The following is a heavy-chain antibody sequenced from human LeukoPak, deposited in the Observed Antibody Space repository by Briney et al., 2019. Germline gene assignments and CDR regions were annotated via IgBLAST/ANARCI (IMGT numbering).Heavy chain of an antibody. CDR3: ARGGGYSFIRFDP. CDR1: GGSISSYY. CDR2: IYTSGST. D-gene: IGHD2-15*01. Sequence: SETLSLTCTVSGGSISSYYWSWIRQPPGKGLEWIGYIYTSGSTNYNPSLKSRVTISVDTSKNQFSLKLSSVTAADTAVYYCARGGGYSFIRFDPWGQGTLVTVPS. J-gene: IGHJ5*02. V-gene: IGHV4-4*09.